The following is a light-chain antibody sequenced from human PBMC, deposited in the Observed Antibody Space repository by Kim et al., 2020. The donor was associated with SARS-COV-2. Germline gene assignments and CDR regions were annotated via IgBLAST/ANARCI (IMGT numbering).Light chain of an antibody. Sequence: EIVLTQSPGTLSLSLGERATLSCRASQSVSSSYLAWYQQKPGQAPRLLIYDASSRATGIPDRFSGSGSGTDFTLTISRLEPEDFAVYYCQQYNRSPRTFGLGTKVDIK. CDR2: DAS. J-gene: IGKJ1*01. CDR1: QSVSSSY. V-gene: IGKV3-20*01. CDR3: QQYNRSPRT.